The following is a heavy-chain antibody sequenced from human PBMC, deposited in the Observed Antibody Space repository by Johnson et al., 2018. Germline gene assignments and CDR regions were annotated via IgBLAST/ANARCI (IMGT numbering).Heavy chain of an antibody. CDR1: GFTFSDYS. CDR3: ARKGLGAFDI. CDR2: ISGGGRTI. V-gene: IGHV3-11*04. Sequence: QVQLVESGGGLVKPGGSLRLSCAASGFTFSDYSMSWIRQAPGKGLEWISDISGGGRTIDYADSMKGRFTISRDNAKNTLYLQMNSLRAGDTGVYYCARKGLGAFDIWGQGTMVTVSS. J-gene: IGHJ3*02. D-gene: IGHD7-27*01.